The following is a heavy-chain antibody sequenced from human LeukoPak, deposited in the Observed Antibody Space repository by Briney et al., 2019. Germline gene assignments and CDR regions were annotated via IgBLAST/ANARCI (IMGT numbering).Heavy chain of an antibody. J-gene: IGHJ4*02. V-gene: IGHV1-24*01. CDR3: ATAPLGSYVYYFDY. D-gene: IGHD1-26*01. CDR2: FDPEDGET. CDR1: GYTLTELS. Sequence: GASVKVSCKVSGYTLTELSMHWVRQAPGKGLEWMGGFDPEDGETIYAQKFRGRVTMTEDTSTDTAYMELSSLRSEDTAVYYCATAPLGSYVYYFDYWGQGTLVTVSS.